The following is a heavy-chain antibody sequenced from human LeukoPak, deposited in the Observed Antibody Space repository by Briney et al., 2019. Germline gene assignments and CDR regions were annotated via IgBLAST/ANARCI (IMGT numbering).Heavy chain of an antibody. Sequence: PGGSLRLSCAASGFIFSNYWMHWVRQAPGKGLVWVSRINSDGITSTYADSVKGRFTISRDNAKNTPYLQMNSLRAEDTAVYYCARETAVPGGVFFDYWGQGTLVTVSS. CDR2: INSDGITS. V-gene: IGHV3-74*01. CDR3: ARETAVPGGVFFDY. D-gene: IGHD1-14*01. J-gene: IGHJ4*02. CDR1: GFIFSNYW.